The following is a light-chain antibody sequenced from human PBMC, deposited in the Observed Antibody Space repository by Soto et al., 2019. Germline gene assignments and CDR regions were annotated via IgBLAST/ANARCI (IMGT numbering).Light chain of an antibody. V-gene: IGLV3-21*02. CDR3: HVWDRSSVHVV. Sequence: SSELTQPPSVSVAPGQTARITCGGNNIGGRSVHWYQQKPGQAPALVVYDVNDRPSGIPERFSGSKSGNTATLTISRVEDGDEADYYCHVWDRSSVHVVFGGGTKLTVL. J-gene: IGLJ2*01. CDR2: DVN. CDR1: NIGGRS.